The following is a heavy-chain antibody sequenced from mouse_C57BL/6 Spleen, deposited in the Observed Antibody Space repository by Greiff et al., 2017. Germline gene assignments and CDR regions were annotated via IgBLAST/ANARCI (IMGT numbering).Heavy chain of an antibody. J-gene: IGHJ3*01. CDR2: IDPSDSYT. Sequence: VQLQQPGAELVMPGASVKLSCKASGYTFTSYWMHWVKQRPGQGLEWIGEIDPSDSYTNYNQKFKGKSTLTVDKSSSTAYMQLSSLTSEDSAVYYCARPYYGKTSFAYWGQGTLVTVSA. D-gene: IGHD2-10*01. CDR1: GYTFTSYW. CDR3: ARPYYGKTSFAY. V-gene: IGHV1-69*01.